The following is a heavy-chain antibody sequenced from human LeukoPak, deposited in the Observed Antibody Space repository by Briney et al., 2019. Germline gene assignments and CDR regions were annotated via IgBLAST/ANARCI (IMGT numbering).Heavy chain of an antibody. CDR3: ARDSWDYIAMDV. D-gene: IGHD4/OR15-4a*01. Sequence: PSETLSPTCTVSGISLSTYYWSWVRQPPGKGLEWIGYVHHTGSADYNPSLKSRVTISLDMSKSQFSLKLTSATAADTAVYYCARDSWDYIAMDVWGPGTTVTVSS. CDR1: GISLSTYY. V-gene: IGHV4-59*01. J-gene: IGHJ6*02. CDR2: VHHTGSA.